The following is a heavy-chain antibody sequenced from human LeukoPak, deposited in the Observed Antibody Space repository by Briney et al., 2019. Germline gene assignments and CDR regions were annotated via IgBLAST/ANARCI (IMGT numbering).Heavy chain of an antibody. D-gene: IGHD1-26*01. J-gene: IGHJ4*02. Sequence: GTSLRLSCAASGFTFNNYAMNWVRQTPGKGLEWVSVISYDGRRKYYADSVKGRFTISRDNSKNTLYLEVNSLRPGDTAMYYCARDSLVGTTPYFDYWGQGTLVTVSS. CDR1: GFTFNNYA. CDR3: ARDSLVGTTPYFDY. V-gene: IGHV3-30*04. CDR2: ISYDGRRK.